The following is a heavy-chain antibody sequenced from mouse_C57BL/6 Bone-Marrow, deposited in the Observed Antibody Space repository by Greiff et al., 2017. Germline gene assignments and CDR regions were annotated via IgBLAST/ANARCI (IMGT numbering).Heavy chain of an antibody. Sequence: EAGGGLVQPKGSLKLSCAASGFRFNTYAMNWVRQAPGKGLEWVARIRSKSNNYATYYADSVKDRFTISSDDSESMLYLQMNNLKTEDTAMYYCVRHYYGFDYWGQGTTLTVSS. D-gene: IGHD1-1*01. V-gene: IGHV10-1*01. J-gene: IGHJ2*01. CDR2: IRSKSNNYAT. CDR1: GFRFNTYA. CDR3: VRHYYGFDY.